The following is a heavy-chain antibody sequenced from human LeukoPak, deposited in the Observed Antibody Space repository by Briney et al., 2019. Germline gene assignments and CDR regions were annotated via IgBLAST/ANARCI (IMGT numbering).Heavy chain of an antibody. CDR2: IYYSGST. D-gene: IGHD3-10*01. V-gene: IGHV4-59*01. J-gene: IGHJ6*03. Sequence: PSETLSLTCTVSGGSISSYYWSWIRQPPGKGLEWIGYIYYSGSTNYYPSLKSRVTISVDTSKNQFSLKLSSVTAADTAVYYCARDVRYYYGSGSYGDYYYYMDVWGKGTTVTISS. CDR1: GGSISSYY. CDR3: ARDVRYYYGSGSYGDYYYYMDV.